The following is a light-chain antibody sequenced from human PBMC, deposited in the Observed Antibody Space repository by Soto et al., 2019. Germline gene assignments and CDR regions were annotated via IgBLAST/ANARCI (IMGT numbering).Light chain of an antibody. CDR2: ASS. CDR3: QHYADSFS. Sequence: DILLPQSPSTLSVSVGEGVTLVCRARERLGCGQVAWYQQKPGQAPSVLIYASSTRTPGTPERFRGRVSGTEYTLTISRVEPEDCAVYHCQHYADSFSVGGGPKV. J-gene: IGKJ4*01. CDR1: ERLGCGQ. V-gene: IGKV3-20*01.